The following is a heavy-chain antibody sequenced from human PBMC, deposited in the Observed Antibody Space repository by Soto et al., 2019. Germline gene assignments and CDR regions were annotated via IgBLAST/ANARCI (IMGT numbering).Heavy chain of an antibody. CDR3: ARDEGVDTAMATYYYYGMDV. J-gene: IGHJ6*02. CDR2: INAGNGNT. CDR1: GYTFTSYA. D-gene: IGHD5-18*01. V-gene: IGHV1-3*01. Sequence: GASVKVSCKASGYTFTSYAMHWVRQAPGQRLEWMGWINAGNGNTKYSQKFQGRVTITRDTSASTAYMELSSLRSEDTAVYYCARDEGVDTAMATYYYYGMDVWGQGTTATVSS.